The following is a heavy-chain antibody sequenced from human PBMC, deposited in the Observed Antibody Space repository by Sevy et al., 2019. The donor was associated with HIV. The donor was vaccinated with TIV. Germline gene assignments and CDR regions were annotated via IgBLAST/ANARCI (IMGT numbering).Heavy chain of an antibody. CDR1: GFTFSHHN. CDR2: ISKSGSTT. Sequence: GSLRLSCAASGFTFSHHNMNWVRQAPGKGLEWISYISKSGSTTYFADSVRGRFTISRDNAKNSLFLEMHSLTDEDTAVYYCAREENRELGTIPLDSWGRGIQVTVS. D-gene: IGHD7-27*01. V-gene: IGHV3-48*02. CDR3: AREENRELGTIPLDS. J-gene: IGHJ4*02.